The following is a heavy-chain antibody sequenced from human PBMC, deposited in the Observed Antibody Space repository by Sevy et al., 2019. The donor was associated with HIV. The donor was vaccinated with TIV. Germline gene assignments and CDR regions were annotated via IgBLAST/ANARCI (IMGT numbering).Heavy chain of an antibody. CDR2: IRSKANSYAP. D-gene: IGHD2-15*01. J-gene: IGHJ5*02. CDR1: GFTFSGSA. Sequence: GGSLRLSCAASGFTFSGSAMHWVRQASGKGLEWVGRIRSKANSYAPAYAASVKGRFTISRDDSKNTAYLQMNSLKTEDTAVYYCTRLPLSCSGGSCHGTWGQGTLVTVSS. V-gene: IGHV3-73*01. CDR3: TRLPLSCSGGSCHGT.